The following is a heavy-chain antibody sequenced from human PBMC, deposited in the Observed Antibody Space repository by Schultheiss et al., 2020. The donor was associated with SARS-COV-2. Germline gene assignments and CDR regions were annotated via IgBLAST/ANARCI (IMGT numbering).Heavy chain of an antibody. CDR2: IIPIFGIA. D-gene: IGHD4-17*01. V-gene: IGHV1-69*04. J-gene: IGHJ4*02. Sequence: SVKVSCKASGGTFSSYAISWVRQAPGQGLEWMGRIIPIFGIANYAQKLQGRVTMTTDTSTSTAYMELRSLRSDDTAVYYCARQDYGDYAGPDYWGQGTLVTVSS. CDR3: ARQDYGDYAGPDY. CDR1: GGTFSSYA.